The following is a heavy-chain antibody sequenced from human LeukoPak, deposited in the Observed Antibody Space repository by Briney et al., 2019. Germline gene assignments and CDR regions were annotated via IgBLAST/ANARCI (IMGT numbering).Heavy chain of an antibody. CDR3: AKGLPGSGYYYFDY. CDR1: GFTFSSYV. Sequence: GGSLRLSCAASGFTFSSYVMSWVRQAPGKGLEWVSAISGSGGSTYYADSVKGRLTISRDNSKNTLYLQMNSLRAEDTAVYCRAKGLPGSGYYYFDYWGQGTMVTVSS. J-gene: IGHJ4*02. D-gene: IGHD3-3*01. CDR2: ISGSGGST. V-gene: IGHV3-23*01.